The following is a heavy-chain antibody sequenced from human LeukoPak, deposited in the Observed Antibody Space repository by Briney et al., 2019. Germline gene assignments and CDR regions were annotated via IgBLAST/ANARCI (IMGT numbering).Heavy chain of an antibody. D-gene: IGHD6-13*01. CDR2: ISTYNGNT. CDR1: GYTFTSYG. V-gene: IGHV1-18*01. J-gene: IGHJ4*02. Sequence: ASVKVSCKASGYTFTSYGIIWVRQAPGQGLEWMGWISTYNGNTNYAQKIQGRVTMTTDTSTSTAYMELRSLRSDDTAVYYCARDLPYSSSWESIDYWGQGTLVTVSS. CDR3: ARDLPYSSSWESIDY.